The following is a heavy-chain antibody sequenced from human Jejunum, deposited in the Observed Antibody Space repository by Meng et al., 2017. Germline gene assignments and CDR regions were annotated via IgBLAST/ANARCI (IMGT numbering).Heavy chain of an antibody. V-gene: IGHV4-34*01. CDR1: GGSFSSYY. CDR2: VDHRGSA. D-gene: IGHD3-9*01. Sequence: QVQLHQWGSGLLKSSETLSLSCTVSGGSFSSYYWAWIRQSPGQGLDWLGEVDHRGSADYKSSLKGRLTISLDTSKNHFSLTLTSVTAADTAVYFCARVNVNSSSWFFDSWGQGTLVTVSS. J-gene: IGHJ4*02. CDR3: ARVNVNSSSWFFDS.